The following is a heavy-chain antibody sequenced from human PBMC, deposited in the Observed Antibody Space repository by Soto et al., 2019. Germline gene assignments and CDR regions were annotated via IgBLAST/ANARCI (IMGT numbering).Heavy chain of an antibody. CDR3: ARVWSYSQPGPIDY. J-gene: IGHJ4*02. D-gene: IGHD3-3*02. CDR1: GFTFSSYW. Sequence: GGSLRLSCAASGFTFSSYWMSWVRQAPGKGLEWVANIKQDGSEKYYVDSVKGRFTISRDNAKNSLYLQMNSLRAEDTAVYYCARVWSYSQPGPIDYWGQGTLVTVSS. V-gene: IGHV3-7*01. CDR2: IKQDGSEK.